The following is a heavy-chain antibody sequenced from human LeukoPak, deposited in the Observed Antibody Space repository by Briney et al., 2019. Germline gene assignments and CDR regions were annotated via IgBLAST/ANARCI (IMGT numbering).Heavy chain of an antibody. CDR3: ARDFRQLSISYYFDY. CDR2: ISSSSSTI. V-gene: IGHV3-48*04. CDR1: GFTFSSYS. J-gene: IGHJ4*02. D-gene: IGHD6-13*01. Sequence: PGGSLRLSCAASGFTFSSYSMNWVRQAPGKGLEWVSYISSSSSTIYYADSVKGRFTISRDNAKNSLYLQMNSLRAEDTAVYYCARDFRQLSISYYFDYWGQGTLVTVSS.